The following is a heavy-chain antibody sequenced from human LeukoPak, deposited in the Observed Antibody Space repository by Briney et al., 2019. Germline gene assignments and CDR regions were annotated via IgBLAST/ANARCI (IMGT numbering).Heavy chain of an antibody. V-gene: IGHV5-51*01. Sequence: GESLKISCKGSGYSFTSYWIGWVRQMPGKGLEWMGIIYPGDSDTRYSPSFQGQVTISADKSISTAYLQWSSLKASDTAMYYCARLTYGSSWYSYYYYYMDVWGKGTTVTVSS. CDR1: GYSFTSYW. J-gene: IGHJ6*03. CDR2: IYPGDSDT. CDR3: ARLTYGSSWYSYYYYYMDV. D-gene: IGHD6-13*01.